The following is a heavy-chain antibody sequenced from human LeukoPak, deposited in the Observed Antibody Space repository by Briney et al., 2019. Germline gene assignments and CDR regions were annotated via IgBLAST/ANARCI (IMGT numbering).Heavy chain of an antibody. CDR1: GFRFSAYA. CDR3: VPKGNEGY. CDR2: ISPNGDST. V-gene: IGHV3-64D*06. Sequence: PGGSLRLSCSASGFRFSAYAIHWVRQAPGKGLEYVSAISPNGDSTYYADSVRGRFSISRDNTKNTLYLQMNSLRPEDTAVYYCVPKGNEGYWGQGTLVTVSS. D-gene: IGHD1-1*01. J-gene: IGHJ4*02.